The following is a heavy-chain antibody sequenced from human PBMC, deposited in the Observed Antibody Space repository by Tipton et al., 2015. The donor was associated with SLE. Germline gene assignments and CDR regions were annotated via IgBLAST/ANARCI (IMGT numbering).Heavy chain of an antibody. D-gene: IGHD6-19*01. CDR3: ARDPYSSGWGNWFDP. CDR2: ISGSGGST. CDR1: GFTFSSYA. J-gene: IGHJ5*02. V-gene: IGHV3-23*01. Sequence: SLRLSCAASGFTFSSYAMSWVRQAPGKGLEWVSAISGSGGSTYYADSVKGRFTISRDNSKNTLYLQMNSLRAEDTAVYYCARDPYSSGWGNWFDPWGQGTLVTVSS.